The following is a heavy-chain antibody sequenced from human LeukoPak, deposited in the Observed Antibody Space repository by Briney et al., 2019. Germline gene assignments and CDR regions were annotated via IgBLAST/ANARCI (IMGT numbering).Heavy chain of an antibody. CDR3: AKDIAVTDY. D-gene: IGHD6-19*01. CDR2: IYSGGST. J-gene: IGHJ4*02. Sequence: GGSLRLSCAASGFTFDDYVMHWVRQAPGKGLEWVSVIYSGGSTYYADSVKGRFTISRDNSKNTLYLQMNSLRAEDTAVYYCAKDIAVTDYWGQGTLVTVSS. V-gene: IGHV3-NL1*01. CDR1: GFTFDDYV.